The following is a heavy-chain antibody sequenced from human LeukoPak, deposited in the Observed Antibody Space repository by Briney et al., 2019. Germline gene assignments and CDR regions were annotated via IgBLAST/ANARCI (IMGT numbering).Heavy chain of an antibody. J-gene: IGHJ5*02. V-gene: IGHV3-15*01. CDR1: GFTFNNAW. Sequence: GSLRLSCAASGFTFNNAWMNWVRQAPGKGLEWVGRIKSKNVGGTTDYAAPVKGRFTISRDDSKNTVYLQMNSLKIEDTAVHYCTSHAAFDPWGQGTLVTVSS. CDR2: IKSKNVGGTT. CDR3: TSHAAFDP.